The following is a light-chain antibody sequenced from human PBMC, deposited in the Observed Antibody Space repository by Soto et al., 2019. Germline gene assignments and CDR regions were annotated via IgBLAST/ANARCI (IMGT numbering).Light chain of an antibody. CDR1: QSVSSN. J-gene: IGKJ5*01. CDR3: QQYNNWPPPIT. CDR2: GAS. V-gene: IGKV3-15*01. Sequence: ERVMTQSPATLSVSPGERATLSCRASQSVSSNLAWYQQKPGQAPRLLIYGASTRATGIPARFSGSGSGTEFTLTISSLQSEDFAVYYCQQYNNWPPPITFGQGTRLEIK.